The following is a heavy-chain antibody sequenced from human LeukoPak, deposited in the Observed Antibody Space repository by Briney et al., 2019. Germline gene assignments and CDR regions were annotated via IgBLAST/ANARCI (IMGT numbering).Heavy chain of an antibody. V-gene: IGHV3-23*01. Sequence: GGSLRLSCAASGFTFSIYAMSWVRQAPGKGLEWVSAISGSGGTAYYADSVKGRFTISRDNSKNTLYLQMNSLRAEDTAVYYCAKAVGTSLQYNWFDPWGQGTLVTVSS. CDR1: GFTFSIYA. D-gene: IGHD2-2*01. CDR2: ISGSGGTA. J-gene: IGHJ5*02. CDR3: AKAVGTSLQYNWFDP.